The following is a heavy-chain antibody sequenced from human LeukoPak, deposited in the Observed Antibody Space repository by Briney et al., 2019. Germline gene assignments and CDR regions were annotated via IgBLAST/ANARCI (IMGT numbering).Heavy chain of an antibody. CDR3: ARDRSGVTALDY. D-gene: IGHD2-21*02. V-gene: IGHV3-53*01. Sequence: PGGSLRLSCAASGFTVSSDFMTWVRQAPGKGLQWVSLIYSGGGTYYADSVKGRFAISRDNSKNTLYLQMNSLRAEDAAVYYCARDRSGVTALDYWGQGTLVTVSS. CDR2: IYSGGGT. CDR1: GFTVSSDF. J-gene: IGHJ4*02.